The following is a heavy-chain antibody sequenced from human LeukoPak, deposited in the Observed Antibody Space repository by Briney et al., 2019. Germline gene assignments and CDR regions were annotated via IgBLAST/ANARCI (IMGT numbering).Heavy chain of an antibody. D-gene: IGHD3-22*01. CDR3: AKEEGSSYYYDSSGYLFDY. Sequence: GGSLRLSCAASGFTLSSYAMSWVRQAPGKGLEWVSAISGSGGSTYYADSVKGRFTISRDNSKNTLYLQMNSLRAEDTAVYYCAKEEGSSYYYDSSGYLFDYWGQGTLVTVSS. CDR1: GFTLSSYA. CDR2: ISGSGGST. V-gene: IGHV3-23*01. J-gene: IGHJ4*02.